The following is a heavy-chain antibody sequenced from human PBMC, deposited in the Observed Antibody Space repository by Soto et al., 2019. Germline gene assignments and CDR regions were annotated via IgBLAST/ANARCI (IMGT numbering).Heavy chain of an antibody. CDR2: IYRTGNT. Sequence: PSETLSLTCTVSGDSMTSGDYSWSWIRQPPGKGLEWLGHIYRTGNTHYSPSLKSRVSISQDRSKNQFSLELTSVTAADTAVYYCARGDYQYSIDYRGQGTLVTVSS. CDR1: GDSMTSGDYS. D-gene: IGHD2-2*01. V-gene: IGHV4-30-2*01. J-gene: IGHJ4*02. CDR3: ARGDYQYSIDY.